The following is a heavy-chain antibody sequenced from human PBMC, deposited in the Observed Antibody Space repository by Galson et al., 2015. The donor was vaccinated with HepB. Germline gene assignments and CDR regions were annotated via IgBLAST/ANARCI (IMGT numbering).Heavy chain of an antibody. CDR1: GFTFSSYS. D-gene: IGHD3-3*01. CDR3: ARERNRVDIFGVVPYYYYGMDV. CDR2: ISSSSSYI. V-gene: IGHV3-21*01. Sequence: SLRLSCAASGFTFSSYSMNWVRQAPGKGLEWVSSISSSSSYIYYADSVKGRFTISRDNAKNSLYLQMNSLRAEDTAVYYCARERNRVDIFGVVPYYYYGMDVWGQGTTVTVSS. J-gene: IGHJ6*02.